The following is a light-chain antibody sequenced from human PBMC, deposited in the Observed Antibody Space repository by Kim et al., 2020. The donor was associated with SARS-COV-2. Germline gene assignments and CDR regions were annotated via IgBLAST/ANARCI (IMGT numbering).Light chain of an antibody. J-gene: IGKJ5*01. CDR2: DAS. CDR1: QSVSSY. V-gene: IGKV3-11*01. Sequence: EIVLTQSPATLSLSPGERATLSCRASQSVSSYLAWYQQKPGQAPRLLIYDASNRATGIPARFSGSGSGTYFSLTISSLEPDDFAVYFCQQRSNWPITFGQGTRLEIK. CDR3: QQRSNWPIT.